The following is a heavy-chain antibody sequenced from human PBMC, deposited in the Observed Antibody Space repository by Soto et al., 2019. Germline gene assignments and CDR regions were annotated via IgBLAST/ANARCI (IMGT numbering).Heavy chain of an antibody. CDR3: ARKRTTVVTQAYFDY. D-gene: IGHD2-21*02. V-gene: IGHV4-39*01. CDR2: IYHTGRT. J-gene: IGHJ4*02. CDR1: GESITSSSYS. Sequence: SETLSLTFIFSGESITSSSYSWGWIPPPPGKGLEWSRCIYHTGRTSYHRSLKKRASMCSDTPKQQFALRLSSVPAADTALYYGARKRTTVVTQAYFDYWSKGARVT.